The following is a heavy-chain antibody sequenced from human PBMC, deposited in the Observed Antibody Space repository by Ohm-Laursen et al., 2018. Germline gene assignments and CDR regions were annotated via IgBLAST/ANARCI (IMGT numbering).Heavy chain of an antibody. CDR2: ISAYKSNT. V-gene: IGHV1-18*01. CDR3: ARGPQLERQVELFY. J-gene: IGHJ4*02. Sequence: GASVKVSCKASGGTFSSYAISWVRQAPGQGLEWMGRISAYKSNTNYAQKLQGRVTMTTDTSTSTAYMELRSLRSDDTAVYYCARGPQLERQVELFYWGQGTLVTVSS. CDR1: GGTFSSYA. D-gene: IGHD1-1*01.